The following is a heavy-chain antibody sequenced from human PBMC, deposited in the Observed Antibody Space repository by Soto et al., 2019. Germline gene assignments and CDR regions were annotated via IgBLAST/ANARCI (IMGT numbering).Heavy chain of an antibody. D-gene: IGHD4-17*01. CDR1: GGSISPFY. V-gene: IGHV4-59*01. J-gene: IGHJ4*02. CDR2: ISYSGTP. Sequence: SETLSLTCTVSGGSISPFYWNWLRQPPGKGLEWISFISYSGTPNYNPSLKSRVTMSVDTSKNQFSLQLTSMTAADTAVYYCARASDASRLRPDYWSQGMLVTVSS. CDR3: ARASDASRLRPDY.